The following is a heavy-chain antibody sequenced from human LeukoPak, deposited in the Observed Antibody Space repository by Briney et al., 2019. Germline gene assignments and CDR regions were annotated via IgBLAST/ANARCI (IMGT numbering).Heavy chain of an antibody. V-gene: IGHV3-23*01. CDR2: ISASGDNT. Sequence: GGSLRLSCATSGFTFSSYGMTWVRQAPGQGLEWVSSISASGDNTYYADSVKGRFTFSRDNSKNTLYLQMNSLRAEDTAVYYCARGGYYGSGTYYSPTSPHWGQGTLVTVSS. D-gene: IGHD3-10*01. CDR1: GFTFSSYG. CDR3: ARGGYYGSGTYYSPTSPH. J-gene: IGHJ4*02.